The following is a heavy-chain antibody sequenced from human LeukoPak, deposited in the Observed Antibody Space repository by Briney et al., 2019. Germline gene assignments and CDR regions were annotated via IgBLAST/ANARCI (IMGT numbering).Heavy chain of an antibody. D-gene: IGHD3-22*01. Sequence: SETLSLTCTVSGGSISSYYWSWIRQPPGKGLEWIGYIYYSGSTNYNPSLKGRVTISVDTSKNQFSLKLSSVTAADTAVYYCARAGGYSSGYAYWGQGTLVTVSS. CDR3: ARAGGYSSGYAY. CDR1: GGSISSYY. V-gene: IGHV4-59*01. CDR2: IYYSGST. J-gene: IGHJ4*02.